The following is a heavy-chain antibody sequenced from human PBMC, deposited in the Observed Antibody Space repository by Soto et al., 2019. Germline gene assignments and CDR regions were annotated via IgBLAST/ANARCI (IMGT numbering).Heavy chain of an antibody. CDR3: AKVVPAAHLFDP. D-gene: IGHD2-2*01. CDR2: IIPILGIA. CDR1: GGTFSSYT. J-gene: IGHJ5*02. Sequence: QVQLVQSGAEVKKPGSSVKVSCKASGGTFSSYTISWVRQAPGQGLEWMGRIIPILGIANYAQKFQGRVTITADKSTSTAYMELSSVRSEDTAVYYCAKVVPAAHLFDPWGQGTLVTVSS. V-gene: IGHV1-69*02.